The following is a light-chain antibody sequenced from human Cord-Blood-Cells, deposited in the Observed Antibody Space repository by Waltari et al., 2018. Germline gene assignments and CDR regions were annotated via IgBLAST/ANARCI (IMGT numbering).Light chain of an antibody. Sequence: QSALTQPASVSGSPGPSITIPCTGTSSDVGSYNLVSWYQQHPGKAHKLMIYEGSKRPSGVSNRFSGSKSGNTASLTISGLQAEDEADYYCCSYAGSSTWVFGGGTKLTVL. CDR2: EGS. V-gene: IGLV2-23*01. CDR1: SSDVGSYNL. J-gene: IGLJ3*02. CDR3: CSYAGSSTWV.